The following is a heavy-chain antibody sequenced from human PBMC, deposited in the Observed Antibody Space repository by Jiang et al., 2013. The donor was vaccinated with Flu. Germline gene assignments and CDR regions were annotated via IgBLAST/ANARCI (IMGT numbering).Heavy chain of an antibody. J-gene: IGHJ4*02. D-gene: IGHD6-19*01. CDR1: GYTFTSYD. CDR2: MNPRVGST. CDR3: ARDPIAVAVESPHYYFDL. Sequence: QLVESGAEVKKPGASVKVSCKASGYTFTSYDINWVRQATGQGLEWMGWMNPRVGSTTYAQRFQVRVTMTRDTSTSTVYMELTSLKSEDTAVYYCARDPIAVAVESPHYYFDLWGQGSLVTVSS. V-gene: IGHV1-8*01.